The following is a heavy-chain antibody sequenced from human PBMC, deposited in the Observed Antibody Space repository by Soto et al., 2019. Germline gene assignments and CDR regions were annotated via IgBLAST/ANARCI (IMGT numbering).Heavy chain of an antibody. CDR2: ISSSSSYI. CDR1: GFTFSSYS. V-gene: IGHV3-21*01. D-gene: IGHD3-16*01. Sequence: GGSLRLSCAASGFTFSSYSMNWVRQAPGKGLEWVSSISSSSSYIYYADSVKGRFTISRDNAKNSLYLQMNSLRAEDTAVYYCAKWHTYNYDSLAFSGFDCWGQGTQVTVSS. CDR3: AKWHTYNYDSLAFSGFDC. J-gene: IGHJ4*02.